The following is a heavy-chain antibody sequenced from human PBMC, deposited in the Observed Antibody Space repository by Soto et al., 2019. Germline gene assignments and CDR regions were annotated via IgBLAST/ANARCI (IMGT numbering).Heavy chain of an antibody. CDR2: IIPIFGTA. V-gene: IGHV1-69*13. CDR3: ARVKMATISSGYYYGMDV. J-gene: IGHJ6*02. CDR1: GGTFSSYA. Sequence: ASVKVSCKASGGTFSSYAISWVRQAPGQGLEWMGGIIPIFGTANYAQKFQGRVTITADESTSTAYMELSSLRSEDTAVYYCARVKMATISSGYYYGMDVWGQGTTVTVSS. D-gene: IGHD5-12*01.